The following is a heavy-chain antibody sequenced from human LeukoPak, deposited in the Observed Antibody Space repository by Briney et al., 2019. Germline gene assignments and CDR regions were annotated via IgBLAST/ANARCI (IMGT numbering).Heavy chain of an antibody. J-gene: IGHJ4*02. Sequence: GRSLRLSCAASGFTFSSYGMHWVRQAPGKGLEWVAVISYDGSNKYYADSVKGRFTISRDNSKNTLYLQMNSLRAEDTAVYYCAKVGYGDYFDYWGQGTLVTVSS. CDR1: GFTFSSYG. D-gene: IGHD4-17*01. V-gene: IGHV3-30*18. CDR3: AKVGYGDYFDY. CDR2: ISYDGSNK.